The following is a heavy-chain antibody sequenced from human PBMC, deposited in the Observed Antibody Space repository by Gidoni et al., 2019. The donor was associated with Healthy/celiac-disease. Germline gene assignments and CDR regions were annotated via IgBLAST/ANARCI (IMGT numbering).Heavy chain of an antibody. CDR1: GGSISSGGYY. D-gene: IGHD3-9*01. CDR3: ARGWPYDILTGYHDAFDI. J-gene: IGHJ3*02. Sequence: QVQLQESGPGLVKPSQTLSLTCTVSGGSISSGGYYWTWIRQHPGKGLEWLGYIFYSGSTYYNPSLKSRVTISVDTSKNQFSLTLSSVTAADTAVYYCARGWPYDILTGYHDAFDIWGQGTMVTVSS. V-gene: IGHV4-31*03. CDR2: IFYSGST.